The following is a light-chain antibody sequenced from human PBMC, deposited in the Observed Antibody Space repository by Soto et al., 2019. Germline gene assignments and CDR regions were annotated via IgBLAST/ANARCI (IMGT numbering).Light chain of an antibody. J-gene: IGKJ5*01. CDR1: QSLLHITGETF. CDR3: MQSKHLPHT. Sequence: DVVMTQTPLSLSVAPGQPASISCKSSQSLLHITGETFLFWYLQKPGQSPQLLIYEVSTRVSGVPDRFSGSGSSRDFSLEISRVETDDVGIYYCMQSKHLPHTFGQGTRL. CDR2: EVS. V-gene: IGKV2-29*03.